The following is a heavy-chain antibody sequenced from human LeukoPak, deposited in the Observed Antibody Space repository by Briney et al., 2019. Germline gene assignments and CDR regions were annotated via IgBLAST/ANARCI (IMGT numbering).Heavy chain of an antibody. V-gene: IGHV4-4*07. CDR3: ARGRYYDSSGYDGDYFDY. CDR2: IYTSGST. D-gene: IGHD3-22*01. J-gene: IGHJ4*02. Sequence: PSETLSLTRTVSGGSISSYYWSWIRQPAGKGLEWIGRIYTSGSTNYNPSLKSRVTMSVDTSKNQFSLKLSSVTAADTAVYYCARGRYYDSSGYDGDYFDYWGQGTLVTVSS. CDR1: GGSISSYY.